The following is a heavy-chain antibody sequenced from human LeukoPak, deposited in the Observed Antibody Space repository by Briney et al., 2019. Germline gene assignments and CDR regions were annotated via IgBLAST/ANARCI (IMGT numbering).Heavy chain of an antibody. CDR1: GFTFSSYA. D-gene: IGHD3-22*01. CDR3: ARPSSSGSSGSEFDY. J-gene: IGHJ4*02. Sequence: PGGSLRLSCAASGFTFSSYAMSWVRQAPGKGLEWVSAISGSGGSTYYADSVKGRFTISRDNAKNSLYLQMNSLRAEDTAVYYCARPSSSGSSGSEFDYWGQGTLVTVSS. V-gene: IGHV3-23*01. CDR2: ISGSGGST.